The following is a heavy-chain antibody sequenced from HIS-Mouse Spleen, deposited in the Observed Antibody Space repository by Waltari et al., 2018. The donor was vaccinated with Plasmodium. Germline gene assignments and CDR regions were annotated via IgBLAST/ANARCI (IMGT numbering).Heavy chain of an antibody. CDR2: INHSGST. D-gene: IGHD3-10*01. CDR3: ARGRVLGTSSGYFDL. Sequence: QVQLQQRGAGLLKPSEPLSLTCAVYGGSFRGYYWSWIRQPPGKGLEWIGEINHSGSTNYNPSLKSRVTISVDTSKNQFSLKLSSVTAADTAVYYCARGRVLGTSSGYFDLWGRGTLVTVSS. V-gene: IGHV4-34*01. J-gene: IGHJ2*01. CDR1: GGSFRGYY.